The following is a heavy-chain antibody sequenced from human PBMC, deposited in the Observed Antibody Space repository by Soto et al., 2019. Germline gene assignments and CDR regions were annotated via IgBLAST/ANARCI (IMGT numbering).Heavy chain of an antibody. Sequence: PVGSLRLSCAASGFTFSSYSMNWVRQATGKGLEWVSAIGTAGDTYYPGSVKGRFTISRENAKNSLYLQMNSLRAGDTAVYYCARDDLLLWFGGHTTQYYSYGMDVWGQGTTVTVSS. J-gene: IGHJ6*02. CDR1: GFTFSSYS. CDR2: IGTAGDT. CDR3: ARDDLLLWFGGHTTQYYSYGMDV. V-gene: IGHV3-13*01. D-gene: IGHD3-10*01.